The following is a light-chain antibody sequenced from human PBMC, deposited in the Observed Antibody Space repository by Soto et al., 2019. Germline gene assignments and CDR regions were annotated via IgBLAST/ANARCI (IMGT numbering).Light chain of an antibody. CDR1: SSDVGGYNY. CDR3: SSYTSSSTNV. Sequence: QCALTQPASVSGSPGQSTTISCTGTSSDVGGYNYVSWYQQHPGKAPKLMIYDVSNRPSGVSNRFSGSKSGNTASLTISGLQAEDEADYYCSSYTSSSTNVFGTGTKVTVL. V-gene: IGLV2-14*01. J-gene: IGLJ1*01. CDR2: DVS.